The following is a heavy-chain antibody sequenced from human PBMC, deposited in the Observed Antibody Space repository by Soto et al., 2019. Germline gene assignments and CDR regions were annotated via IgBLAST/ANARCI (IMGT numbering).Heavy chain of an antibody. D-gene: IGHD6-19*01. V-gene: IGHV4-39*01. CDR3: ARHGRGWHTPYYYYGMDV. CDR2: IYYSGTT. Sequence: QLQLQESGPGLVKPSETLSLTCTVSDGSISSSVYYWGWIRQSPGKGLEWIGNIYYSGTTSYNPSIKSRVTISIAPSSNQFSMELYSVTAADTAVYYCARHGRGWHTPYYYYGMDVWGQGTTVTVSS. CDR1: DGSISSSVYY. J-gene: IGHJ6*02.